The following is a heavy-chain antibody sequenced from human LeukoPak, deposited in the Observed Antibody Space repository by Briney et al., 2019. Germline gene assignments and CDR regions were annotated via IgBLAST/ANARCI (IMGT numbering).Heavy chain of an antibody. J-gene: IGHJ4*02. CDR3: AKDHAEALNYFDY. CDR2: ISYDGSNK. CDR1: GFTFSSYG. V-gene: IGHV3-30*18. Sequence: GGSLRLSCAASGFTFSSYGMHWVRQAPGKGLEWVAVISYDGSNKYYADSVKGRFTISRDNSKNTLYPQMNSLRAEDTAVYYCAKDHAEALNYFDYWGQGTLVTVSS.